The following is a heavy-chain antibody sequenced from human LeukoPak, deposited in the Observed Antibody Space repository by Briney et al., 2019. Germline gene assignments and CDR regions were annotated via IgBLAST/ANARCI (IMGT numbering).Heavy chain of an antibody. V-gene: IGHV3-23*01. CDR1: GFIFSNYA. D-gene: IGHD6-19*01. Sequence: GSLRLSCAASGFIFSNYAMAWVRQAPGKGLEWVSGINPRDGGTVYADSVRGRFTISRDNSKYTLYLQMNSLRVEDTALYYCVKYIAVPGEQLLGDYWGQGTLVTVSS. CDR2: INPRDGGT. J-gene: IGHJ4*02. CDR3: VKYIAVPGEQLLGDY.